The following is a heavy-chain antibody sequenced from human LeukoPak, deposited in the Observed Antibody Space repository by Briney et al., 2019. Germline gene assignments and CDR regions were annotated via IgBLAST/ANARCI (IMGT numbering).Heavy chain of an antibody. V-gene: IGHV3-66*01. CDR3: AREGGYYDSSDYYSYYFDY. CDR2: IYSGGST. Sequence: PGGSLRLSCAASGFTVSSNYMSWVRQAPGKGLEWVSVIYSGGSTYYADSVKGRFTISRDNSKNTLYLQMNSLRAEDTAVYYCAREGGYYDSSDYYSYYFDYWGQGTLVTVSS. J-gene: IGHJ4*02. D-gene: IGHD3-22*01. CDR1: GFTVSSNY.